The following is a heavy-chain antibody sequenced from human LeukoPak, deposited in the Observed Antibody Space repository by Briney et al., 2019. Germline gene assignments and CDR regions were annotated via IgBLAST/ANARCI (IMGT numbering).Heavy chain of an antibody. Sequence: ASVKVSCKASGYTFTSYYMHWVRQAPGQGHEWMGIINPSGGSRSYAQKFQGRVTMTRDTSTSTVYMALSSLRSEDTAVYYCARQSITIFGVVILFDYWGQGTPVTASS. CDR3: ARQSITIFGVVILFDY. D-gene: IGHD3-3*01. V-gene: IGHV1-46*01. CDR1: GYTFTSYY. CDR2: INPSGGSR. J-gene: IGHJ4*02.